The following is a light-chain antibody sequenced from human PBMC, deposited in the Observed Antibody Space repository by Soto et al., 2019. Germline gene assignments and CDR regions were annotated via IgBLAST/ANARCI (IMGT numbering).Light chain of an antibody. CDR3: QQNNKWPPVT. CDR2: GAS. J-gene: IGKJ4*01. CDR1: QTISND. Sequence: EVVMTQSPATVSVSPGEGVTLSCRASQTISNDLAWYQQKPGQAPRLLIYGASTRATGVPARFSGGGSGTEFTLTISSLQSEDFAFYYCQQNNKWPPVTFGGETKVDIK. V-gene: IGKV3-15*01.